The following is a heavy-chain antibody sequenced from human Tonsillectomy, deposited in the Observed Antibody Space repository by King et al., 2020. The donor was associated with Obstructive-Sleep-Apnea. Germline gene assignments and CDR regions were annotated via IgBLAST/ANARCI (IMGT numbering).Heavy chain of an antibody. D-gene: IGHD3-10*01. CDR1: GGSISTGGYS. V-gene: IGHV4-30-2*01. Sequence: LQLQESGSGLVKPSQTLSLTCAVSGGSISTGGYSWSWIRQPPEKGLEWIGYIYHSGSTYYNPSLKSRVSISVDRSKNQFSLKLSSVTAADTAVYYCARGGGYYGSGTYRPPFDPWGQGTLVTVSS. J-gene: IGHJ5*02. CDR3: ARGGGYYGSGTYRPPFDP. CDR2: IYHSGST.